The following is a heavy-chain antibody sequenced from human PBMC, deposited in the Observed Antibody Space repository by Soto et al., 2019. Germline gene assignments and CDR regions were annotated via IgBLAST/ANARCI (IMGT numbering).Heavy chain of an antibody. Sequence: QVPLVQSGAEVKKPGASVKVSCKASGYTFTSYGISWVRQAPGQGLEWMGWISAYNGNTNYAQKLQGRVTMTTDTSTSTAYMELRSLRSDDTAVYYCAGVRYSSSWYDWFDPWGQGTLVTVSS. D-gene: IGHD6-13*01. CDR2: ISAYNGNT. V-gene: IGHV1-18*01. CDR1: GYTFTSYG. J-gene: IGHJ5*02. CDR3: AGVRYSSSWYDWFDP.